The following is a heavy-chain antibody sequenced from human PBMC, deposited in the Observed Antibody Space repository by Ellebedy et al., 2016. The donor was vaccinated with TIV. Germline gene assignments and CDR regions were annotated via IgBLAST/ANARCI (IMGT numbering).Heavy chain of an antibody. D-gene: IGHD2-15*01. CDR3: ARFRCSGGSCYIYYFDY. Sequence: SETLSLTCSVSGGSISSSSYYWGWIRQPPGKGLEWLGSLFYSGSTYYNPSLKSRVTISVDTSKNQFSLKLTSVTAADTAVYYCARFRCSGGSCYIYYFDYWGQGTLVTVSS. CDR2: LFYSGST. J-gene: IGHJ4*02. CDR1: GGSISSSSYY. V-gene: IGHV4-39*07.